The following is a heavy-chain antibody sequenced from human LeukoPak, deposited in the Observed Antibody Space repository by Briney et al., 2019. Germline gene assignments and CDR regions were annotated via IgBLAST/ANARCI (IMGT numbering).Heavy chain of an antibody. J-gene: IGHJ4*02. CDR3: AREDTLAGLYYFDY. Sequence: GGSLRLSCAASGFTFNTYSMNWVRQAPGKGLEWVSSISSSSSYIYYADSVKGRFTISRDNAKNSLYLQMNSLRAEDTAVYYCAREDTLAGLYYFDYWGQGTLVTVSS. CDR2: ISSSSSYI. D-gene: IGHD6-19*01. V-gene: IGHV3-21*01. CDR1: GFTFNTYS.